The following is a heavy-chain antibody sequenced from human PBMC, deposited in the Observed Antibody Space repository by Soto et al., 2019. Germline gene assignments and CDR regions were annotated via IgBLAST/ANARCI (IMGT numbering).Heavy chain of an antibody. CDR3: ARHGYISGWFDP. J-gene: IGHJ5*02. CDR1: GGSISSSDYH. V-gene: IGHV4-30-4*01. D-gene: IGHD5-12*01. CDR2: IYYSGST. Sequence: SETLCLTCTVSGGSISSSDYHWSWIRQPPGKGLELIGYIYYSGSTHYNASLKSRTSISVDTSKNQFSLKLSSVTAADTALYYCARHGYISGWFDPWGQGTPVTVSS.